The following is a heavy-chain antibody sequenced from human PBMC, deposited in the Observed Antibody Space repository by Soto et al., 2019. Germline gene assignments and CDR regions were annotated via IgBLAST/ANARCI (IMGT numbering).Heavy chain of an antibody. CDR1: GASINNPY. CDR3: ARANWYSEY. J-gene: IGHJ4*02. CDR2: IYYTGST. D-gene: IGHD7-27*01. V-gene: IGHV4-59*11. Sequence: QFHLQESGPGLVKPSEPLSLTCTVSGASINNPYWSWIRRPPGKGLEWIGYIYYTGSTNYNPSLKSRVTMSVDTSKNQFSLNLTSLTAADTAIYYCARANWYSEYWGQGTLVTVSS.